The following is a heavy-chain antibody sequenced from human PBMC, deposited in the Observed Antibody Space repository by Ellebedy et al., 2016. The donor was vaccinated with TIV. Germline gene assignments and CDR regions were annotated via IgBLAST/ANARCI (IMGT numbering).Heavy chain of an antibody. J-gene: IGHJ5*02. CDR1: GDSISSYY. CDR3: ARGSSIAAAGTWHNWFDP. CDR2: IYYSGST. Sequence: MPSETLSLTCTVSGDSISSYYWSWIRQPPGKGLEWIGYIYYSGSTNYNPSLKSRVTISVDTSKNQFSLKLSSVTAADTAVYYCARGSSIAAAGTWHNWFDPWGQGTLVTVSS. V-gene: IGHV4-59*12. D-gene: IGHD6-13*01.